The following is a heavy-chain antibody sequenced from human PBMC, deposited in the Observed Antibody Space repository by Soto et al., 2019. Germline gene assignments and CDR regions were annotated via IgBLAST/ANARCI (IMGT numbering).Heavy chain of an antibody. J-gene: IGHJ6*02. V-gene: IGHV3-53*01. Sequence: EVQLVESGGGLIQPGGSLRLSCAASGFTVSSNYMSWVRQAPGKGLEWVSVIYSGGSTYYADSVKGRFTISRDNSKNPLYLQMNSLRAEDTAVYYCARVATIGYYYGMDVWGQGTTVTVSS. CDR1: GFTVSSNY. CDR3: ARVATIGYYYGMDV. CDR2: IYSGGST. D-gene: IGHD5-12*01.